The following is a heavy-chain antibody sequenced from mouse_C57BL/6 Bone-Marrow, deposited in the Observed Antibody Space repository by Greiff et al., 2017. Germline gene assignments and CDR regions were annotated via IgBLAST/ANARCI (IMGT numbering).Heavy chain of an antibody. V-gene: IGHV1-43*01. J-gene: IGHJ3*01. D-gene: IGHD1-1*01. CDR3: ERYYYGSSCLAWFAY. CDR1: GYSFTGYY. CDR2: INPSTGGT. Sequence: VQLQQSGPELVKPGASVKISCKASGYSFTGYYMHWVKQSSEKSLEWIGEINPSTGGTSYNQKFKGKATLTVDKSSRTAYMQLKSLSSEDSAVYYCERYYYGSSCLAWFAYWGQGNLVTVSA.